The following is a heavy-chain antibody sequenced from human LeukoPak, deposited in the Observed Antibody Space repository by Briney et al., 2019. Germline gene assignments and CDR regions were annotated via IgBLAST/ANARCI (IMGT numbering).Heavy chain of an antibody. Sequence: SETLSLTCTVSGGSISSGSYYWSWIRQHPGKGLEWIGYIFYTGNTYYNPSLKSRLTISVDTSNNQFSLKLSSVTAADTAMYYCARARDYGYRFFDYWGQGSLVTVSS. V-gene: IGHV4-31*03. CDR1: GGSISSGSYY. CDR3: ARARDYGYRFFDY. CDR2: IFYTGNT. D-gene: IGHD3-10*01. J-gene: IGHJ4*02.